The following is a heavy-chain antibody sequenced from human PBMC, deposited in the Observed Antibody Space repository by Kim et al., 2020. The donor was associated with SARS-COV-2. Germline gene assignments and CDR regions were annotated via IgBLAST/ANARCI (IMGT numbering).Heavy chain of an antibody. CDR2: IYYSGST. J-gene: IGHJ3*02. D-gene: IGHD3-10*01. CDR3: ATTQGGYYGSGSYYDAFDI. V-gene: IGHV4-59*13. CDR1: GGSISSYY. Sequence: SETLSLTCTVSGGSISSYYWSWIRQPPGKGLEWIGYIYYSGSTNYNPSLKSRATISVDTSKNQFSLKLSSVTAADTAVYYCATTQGGYYGSGSYYDAFDIWGQGTMVTVSS.